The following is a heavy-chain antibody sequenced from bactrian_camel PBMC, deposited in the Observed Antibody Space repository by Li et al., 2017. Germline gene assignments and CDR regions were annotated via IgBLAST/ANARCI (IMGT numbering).Heavy chain of an antibody. CDR1: GHTYSTNS. D-gene: IGHD5*01. CDR2: IDTDGRI. CDR3: AASQGWIPSAPFLRDGLDHAF. V-gene: IGHV3S53*01. J-gene: IGHJ4*01. Sequence: HVQLVESGGGSVQAGGSLRLSCVTSGHTYSTNSMGWFRQYPGKEREGVATIDTDGRISYVESVKGRFTIFKGNAKNTLYLQMNSLKPEDTAMYYCAASQGWIPSAPFLRDGLDHAFWGLGTQVTVS.